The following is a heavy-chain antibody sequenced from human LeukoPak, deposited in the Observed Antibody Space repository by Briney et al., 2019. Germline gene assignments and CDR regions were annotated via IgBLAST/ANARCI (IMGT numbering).Heavy chain of an antibody. CDR3: ARDGGLGTNWLDP. Sequence: PSETLSLTCTVSGYSISSGYYWGWIRQPPGKGLEWIGSIYHSGSTYYNPSLKSRVTISVDTSKNQFSLKLSSVTAADTAVYYCARDGGLGTNWLDPWGQGTLVTVSS. V-gene: IGHV4-38-2*02. J-gene: IGHJ5*02. CDR1: GYSISSGYY. D-gene: IGHD7-27*01. CDR2: IYHSGST.